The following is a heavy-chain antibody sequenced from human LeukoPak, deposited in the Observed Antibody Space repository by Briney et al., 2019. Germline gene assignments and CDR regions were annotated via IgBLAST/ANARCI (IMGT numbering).Heavy chain of an antibody. J-gene: IGHJ4*02. Sequence: HPGGSLRLSCAASGFTFSNYAMNWVRQAPGKGLEWVSAISGGGNSTYYADSVKGRFTISRDNSKNTLFLQMNSLRAKDTAVYYCAKARAVVVVAATNYWGQGTLVTVSS. CDR1: GFTFSNYA. CDR3: AKARAVVVVAATNY. CDR2: ISGGGNST. D-gene: IGHD2-15*01. V-gene: IGHV3-23*01.